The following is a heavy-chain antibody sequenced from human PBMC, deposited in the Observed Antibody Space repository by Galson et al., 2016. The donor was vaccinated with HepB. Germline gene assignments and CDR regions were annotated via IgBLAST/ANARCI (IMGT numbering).Heavy chain of an antibody. Sequence: SLRLSCAASGFTFSSYSMNWVRQAPGKGLEWVASIKEDGSKAFYADSVKGRFTIPRANVENSLSLQMNSLRAEDTSVFYCARYGDEAGWNFHQWGQGTLVTVSS. CDR1: GFTFSSYS. J-gene: IGHJ1*01. D-gene: IGHD6-19*01. V-gene: IGHV3-7*03. CDR2: IKEDGSKA. CDR3: ARYGDEAGWNFHQ.